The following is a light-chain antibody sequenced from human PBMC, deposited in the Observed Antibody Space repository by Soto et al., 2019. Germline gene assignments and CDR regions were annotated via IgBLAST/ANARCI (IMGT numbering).Light chain of an antibody. Sequence: QPVLTQSLSASASLGASVKLTCTLSSGHSSYAIAWHQQQPEKGPRYLMKLNSDGSHSKGDGIPDRFSGSSSGAERYLIISSLQSEDEADYYCQTWGTGIHVFGTGTKLTVL. V-gene: IGLV4-69*01. CDR2: LNSDGSH. CDR1: SGHSSYA. J-gene: IGLJ1*01. CDR3: QTWGTGIHV.